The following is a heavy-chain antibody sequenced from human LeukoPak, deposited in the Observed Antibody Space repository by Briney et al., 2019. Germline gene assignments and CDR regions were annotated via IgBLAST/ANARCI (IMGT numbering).Heavy chain of an antibody. J-gene: IGHJ4*02. CDR2: ISSNGNTV. CDR3: ARGAYDYVWGGYRPIYYLDY. CDR1: GFTFSDYY. D-gene: IGHD3-16*02. V-gene: IGHV3-11*01. Sequence: NPGGSLRLSCAGSGFTFSDYYMSWIRQAPGKGLEWVSYISSNGNTVYNANSVKGRFTVSRDNAKNSLFLQMNSLRAEDTAVYYCARGAYDYVWGGYRPIYYLDYWGQGTLVTVSS.